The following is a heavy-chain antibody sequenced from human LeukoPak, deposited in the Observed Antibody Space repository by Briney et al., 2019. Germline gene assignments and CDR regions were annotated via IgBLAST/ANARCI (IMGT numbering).Heavy chain of an antibody. CDR2: IRYDGSNK. J-gene: IGHJ4*02. V-gene: IGHV3-30*02. CDR3: AKDRGSSGYYLDY. Sequence: GGSLRLSCAAYGFTFSSYGMHWVRQAPGKGLEWVAFIRYDGSNKYYADSVKGRFTISRDSSKNTLYLQMNSLRAEDTAVYYCAKDRGSSGYYLDYWGQGTLVTVSS. CDR1: GFTFSSYG. D-gene: IGHD3-22*01.